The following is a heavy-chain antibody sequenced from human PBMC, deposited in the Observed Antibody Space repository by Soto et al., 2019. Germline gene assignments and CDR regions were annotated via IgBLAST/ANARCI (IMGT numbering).Heavy chain of an antibody. CDR1: GDSVTSHY. Sequence: SETLSLTCSFSGDSVTSHYLTWIRQPPEKGLGWIGSIYYSGSSYYNPSLKSRVTISVDTSKNQFSLKLSSVTAADTAVYYCASWPNYDILTGYEDWFDPWGQGTLVTVSS. J-gene: IGHJ5*02. CDR3: ASWPNYDILTGYEDWFDP. V-gene: IGHV4-59*05. D-gene: IGHD3-9*01. CDR2: IYYSGSS.